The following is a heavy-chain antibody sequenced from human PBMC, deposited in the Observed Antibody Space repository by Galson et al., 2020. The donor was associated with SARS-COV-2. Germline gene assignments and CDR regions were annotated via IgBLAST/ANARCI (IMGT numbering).Heavy chain of an antibody. D-gene: IGHD2-2*01. Sequence: TGGSLRLSCAASGFTFSSYGMHWVRQAPGKGLEWVAVIWYDGSNKYYADSVKGRFTISRDNSKNTLYLQMNSLRAEDTAVYYCARHPLYCSSTSCYEFWFDPWGQGTLVTVSS. V-gene: IGHV3-33*01. CDR2: IWYDGSNK. J-gene: IGHJ5*02. CDR3: ARHPLYCSSTSCYEFWFDP. CDR1: GFTFSSYG.